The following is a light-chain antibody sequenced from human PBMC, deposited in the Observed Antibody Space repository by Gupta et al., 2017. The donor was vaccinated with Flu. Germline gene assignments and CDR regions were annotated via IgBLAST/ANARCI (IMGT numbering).Light chain of an antibody. V-gene: IGLV1-47*01. CDR1: SSNIGSNY. Sequence: SVLTQPPSPSAPPGHRVTISYSGSSSNIGSNYVYWYQQHQGTAPKLLIYRNNQRPSGVPYRFSGFKSGTSASLAISGRLSDDEADYYCAAWDDSRSGVVFGGGTKLTVL. J-gene: IGLJ2*01. CDR2: RNN. CDR3: AAWDDSRSGVV.